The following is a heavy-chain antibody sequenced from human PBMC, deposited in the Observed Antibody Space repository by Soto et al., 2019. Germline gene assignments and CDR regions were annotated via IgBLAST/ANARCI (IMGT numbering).Heavy chain of an antibody. D-gene: IGHD2-15*01. J-gene: IGHJ3*02. CDR2: LFHTGTT. V-gene: IGHV4-59*01. CDR1: GDSITSYN. CDR3: ARDIPTCYPSCVFDI. Sequence: QVQLQESGPGLVKPSETLSVTCTVSGDSITSYNWNWIRQSPGKVLEWIGYLFHTGTTNSNPSFKSRVTISVDTSKNQFSLKLSSVTAADTAVYYFARDIPTCYPSCVFDIWGQGTVVTVSS.